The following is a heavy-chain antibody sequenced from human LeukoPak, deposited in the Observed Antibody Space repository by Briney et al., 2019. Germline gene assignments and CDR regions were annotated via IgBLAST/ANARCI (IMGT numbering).Heavy chain of an antibody. CDR3: AKPYSSSWFSMDV. Sequence: GGSLRLSCAASGFTFSSYGMHWVRQAPGKGLEWVAVISYDGSNKCYADSVKGRFTISRDNSKNTLYLQMNSLRAEDTAVYYCAKPYSSSWFSMDVWGKGTTVTVSS. J-gene: IGHJ6*04. CDR2: ISYDGSNK. D-gene: IGHD6-13*01. CDR1: GFTFSSYG. V-gene: IGHV3-30*18.